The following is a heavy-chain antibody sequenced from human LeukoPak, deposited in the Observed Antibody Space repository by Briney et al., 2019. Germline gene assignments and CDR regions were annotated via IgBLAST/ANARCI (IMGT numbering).Heavy chain of an antibody. V-gene: IGHV4-4*07. D-gene: IGHD3-22*01. J-gene: IGHJ3*02. Sequence: SETLSLTCTVSGGSISSYYWSWIRQPAGKGLEWIGRIYTSGSTNYNPSLKSRVTMSVDTSKNQFSLKLSSVTAADTAVYSCARVRAYYYDSSGIDAFDIWGQGTMVTVSS. CDR1: GGSISSYY. CDR2: IYTSGST. CDR3: ARVRAYYYDSSGIDAFDI.